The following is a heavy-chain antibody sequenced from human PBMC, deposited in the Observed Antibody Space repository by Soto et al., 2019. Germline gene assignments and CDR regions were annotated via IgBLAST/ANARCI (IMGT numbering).Heavy chain of an antibody. CDR1: GGTFSSYA. J-gene: IGHJ6*02. CDR2: IIPIFGTA. D-gene: IGHD3-3*01. Sequence: SVKVSCKASGGTFSSYAISWVRQAPGQGLEWMGGIIPIFGTANYAQKFQGRVTITADESTSTAYMELSSLRSEDTAVYYCAREARDNYDFWSGSLKLLGRDYYYGMDVWGQGTKVTVSS. CDR3: AREARDNYDFWSGSLKLLGRDYYYGMDV. V-gene: IGHV1-69*13.